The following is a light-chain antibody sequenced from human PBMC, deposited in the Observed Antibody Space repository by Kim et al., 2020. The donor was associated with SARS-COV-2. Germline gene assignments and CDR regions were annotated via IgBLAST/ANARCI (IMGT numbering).Light chain of an antibody. Sequence: VALGQTVRIASRGDSLRSYYATWYQQKPGKAPIVVIYGNNNRPSGIPDRFSGSSSGNTASLTISGTQAGDEADYYCNSRDSNDYVVFGGGTQLTVL. V-gene: IGLV3-19*01. J-gene: IGLJ2*01. CDR1: SLRSYY. CDR3: NSRDSNDYVV. CDR2: GNN.